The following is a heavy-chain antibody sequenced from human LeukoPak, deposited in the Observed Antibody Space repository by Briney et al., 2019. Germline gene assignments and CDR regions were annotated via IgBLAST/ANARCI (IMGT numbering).Heavy chain of an antibody. V-gene: IGHV1-8*01. CDR2: MNPNSGNT. Sequence: ASVTVSCKASGYTFTSYDINWVRQATGQGLEWMGWMNPNSGNTGYAQKFQGRVTMTRNTSISTAYMELSSLRSEDTAVYYCARWGHIVVVPAAIRGSYNWFDPWGQGTLVTVSS. CDR3: ARWGHIVVVPAAIRGSYNWFDP. CDR1: GYTFTSYD. D-gene: IGHD2-2*02. J-gene: IGHJ5*02.